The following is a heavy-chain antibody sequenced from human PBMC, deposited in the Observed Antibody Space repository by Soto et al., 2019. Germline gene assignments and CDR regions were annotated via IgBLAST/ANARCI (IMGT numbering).Heavy chain of an antibody. CDR3: AHGSGWLSDY. J-gene: IGHJ4*02. CDR1: GFSLSSSAVG. Sequence: QITLKESGPTLLKPTQTLTLTCTFSGFSLSSSAVGVNWIRQPPGKALEWLALIYWNDDKHYSPSLRSRLTITKDSSKNQVVLTMTNMDPVDTATYYCAHGSGWLSDYWGQGILVTVSS. D-gene: IGHD6-19*01. V-gene: IGHV2-5*01. CDR2: IYWNDDK.